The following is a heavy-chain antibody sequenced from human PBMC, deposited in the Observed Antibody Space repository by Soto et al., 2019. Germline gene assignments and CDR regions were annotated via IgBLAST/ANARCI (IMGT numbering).Heavy chain of an antibody. V-gene: IGHV5-51*01. CDR1: GYSLTNYW. CDR2: IYPGDSHA. J-gene: IGHJ3*01. Sequence: GESLRLSCKGSGYSLTNYWIGWERQMPGKGLEWMGIIYPGDSHAIYSPSFQGQVTMSADKSISTAYLQWSSLKASDTAMYYCARPYSGGPNDPFDVWGQGTMVTVAS. CDR3: ARPYSGGPNDPFDV. D-gene: IGHD1-26*01.